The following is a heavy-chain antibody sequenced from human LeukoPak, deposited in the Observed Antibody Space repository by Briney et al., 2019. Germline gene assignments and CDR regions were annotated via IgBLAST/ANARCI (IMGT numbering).Heavy chain of an antibody. CDR1: GFTFSSYG. D-gene: IGHD3-10*02. CDR2: ISGSGGST. Sequence: GGSLRLSCAASGFTFSSYGMSWVRQAPGKGLEWVSGISGSGGSTYYADSVKGPFTISRDNSKNTLYLQMNSLRAEDTAVYYCAKRGPPDVRAFDYWGQGTLVTVSS. CDR3: AKRGPPDVRAFDY. V-gene: IGHV3-23*01. J-gene: IGHJ4*02.